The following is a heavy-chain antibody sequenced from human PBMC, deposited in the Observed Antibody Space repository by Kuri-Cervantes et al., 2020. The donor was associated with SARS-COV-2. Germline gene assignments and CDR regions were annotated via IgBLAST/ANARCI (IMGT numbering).Heavy chain of an antibody. Sequence: GESLKISCAASGFTFSSYGMHWVRQAPGKGLEWVAVISFDGSNKKYADFVEGRFTISRDKSKNTLYLQMHSLRAEDTAVYYCAGERLTGTTLSWGQGTLVTVSS. CDR3: AGERLTGTTLS. J-gene: IGHJ5*02. CDR1: GFTFSSYG. D-gene: IGHD1-7*01. V-gene: IGHV3-30*03. CDR2: ISFDGSNK.